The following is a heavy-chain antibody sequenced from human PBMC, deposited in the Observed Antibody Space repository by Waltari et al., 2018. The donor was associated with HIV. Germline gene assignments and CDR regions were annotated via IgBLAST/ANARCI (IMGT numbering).Heavy chain of an antibody. J-gene: IGHJ6*02. CDR3: ARSLAVAGTRGFGMDV. CDR2: ISSGSNFM. V-gene: IGHV3-21*01. D-gene: IGHD6-19*01. Sequence: EVQLVESGGGLVKPGGSLRLSCAASGFPFSSYSMNWVRQAPGKGLEWVSYISSGSNFMYYVDSVKGRFTISRDNAKNSLYLQMNSLRAEDTALYYCARSLAVAGTRGFGMDVWGQGTTVTVSS. CDR1: GFPFSSYS.